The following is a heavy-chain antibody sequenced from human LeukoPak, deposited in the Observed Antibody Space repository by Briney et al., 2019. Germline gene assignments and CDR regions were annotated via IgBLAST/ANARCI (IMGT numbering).Heavy chain of an antibody. V-gene: IGHV3-23*01. CDR2: MSGTGYHTYYADSDKT. CDR3: AKGAPIDH. J-gene: IGHJ4*02. Sequence: GGSLRLSCAASGFDFNNYAMSWVRQGPGKRLEWGSAMSGTGYHTYYADSDKTYYADSVKGRFTISRDNSKSTLYLHINNLRLEDTAIYYCAKGAPIDHWGQGSLVTVSS. CDR1: GFDFNNYA.